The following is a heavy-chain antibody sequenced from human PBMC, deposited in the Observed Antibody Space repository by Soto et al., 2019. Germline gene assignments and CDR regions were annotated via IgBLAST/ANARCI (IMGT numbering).Heavy chain of an antibody. CDR3: ARGRSSWADTAMVHMDV. J-gene: IGHJ6*02. D-gene: IGHD5-18*01. V-gene: IGHV4-31*03. CDR1: GGSISSGGYY. CDR2: IYYSGST. Sequence: QVQLQESGPGLVKPSQTLSLTCTVSGGSISSGGYYWSWIRQHPGKGLEWIGYIYYSGSTYYNPSLKSRVTISVDTSKNQFSLKLSSVTAADTAVYYCARGRSSWADTAMVHMDVWGQGTTVNVSS.